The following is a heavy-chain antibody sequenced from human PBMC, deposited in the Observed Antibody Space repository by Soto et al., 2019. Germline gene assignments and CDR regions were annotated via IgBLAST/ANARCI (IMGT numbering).Heavy chain of an antibody. CDR1: GGSISSGGYY. CDR2: IYYSGST. D-gene: IGHD3-10*01. J-gene: IGHJ6*03. CDR3: ARNRLGGKLRGVKAQQGEDYMDV. Sequence: SETLSLTCTVSGGSISSGGYYWSWIRQHPGKGLEWIGYIYYSGSTYYNPSLKSRVTISVDTSKNQFSLKLSSVTAADTAVYYCARNRLGGKLRGVKAQQGEDYMDVWGKGTTVTVSS. V-gene: IGHV4-31*03.